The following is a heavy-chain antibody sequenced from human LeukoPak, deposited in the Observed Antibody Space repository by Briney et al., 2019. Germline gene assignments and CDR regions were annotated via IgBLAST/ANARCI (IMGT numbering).Heavy chain of an antibody. CDR2: INTDGSAT. CDR3: ARESAIVRVPFDN. D-gene: IGHD2/OR15-2a*01. Sequence: PGGSLRLSCAASGFTVSSNYMSWVRQAPGKGLVWVSRINTDGSATNYADFVKGRITISRDNARNTLYLQMNGLRVEDTARYYCARESAIVRVPFDNWGQGTLVTVSS. J-gene: IGHJ4*02. V-gene: IGHV3-74*01. CDR1: GFTVSSNY.